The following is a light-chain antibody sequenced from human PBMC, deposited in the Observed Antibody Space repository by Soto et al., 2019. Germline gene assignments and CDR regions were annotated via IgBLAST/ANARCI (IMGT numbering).Light chain of an antibody. J-gene: IGKJ1*01. CDR1: QSVGSD. Sequence: EIVMTQSPATLSVSPGERATLSCRASQSVGSDLAWYQQKPGQAPRLLIYGASSRATGSPDRFSGSGSGTDFTLTISRLEPEDFAVYFCQQYGSSPATFGQGTKVDIK. CDR2: GAS. CDR3: QQYGSSPAT. V-gene: IGKV3-20*01.